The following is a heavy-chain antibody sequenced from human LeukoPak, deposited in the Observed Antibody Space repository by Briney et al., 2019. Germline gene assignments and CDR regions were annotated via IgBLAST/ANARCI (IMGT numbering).Heavy chain of an antibody. V-gene: IGHV3-23*01. D-gene: IGHD6-19*01. CDR2: ISNSGGST. CDR1: GFTFNSYA. Sequence: RTGGSLRLSCAASGFTFNSYAMSWVRQAPGKGLEWVSAISNSGGSTYYADSMKGRFTISRDNSKNTLYLQMNSLRAEDTAVYYCAKDLGGSGCLDLWGRGTLVTVSS. CDR3: AKDLGGSGCLDL. J-gene: IGHJ2*01.